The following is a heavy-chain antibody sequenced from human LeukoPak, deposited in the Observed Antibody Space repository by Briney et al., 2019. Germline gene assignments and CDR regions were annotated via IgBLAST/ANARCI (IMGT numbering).Heavy chain of an antibody. CDR1: GFTFSSYA. V-gene: IGHV3-30-3*01. D-gene: IGHD3-16*01. CDR2: ISYDGSNK. CDR3: ARDSGGFDY. J-gene: IGHJ4*02. Sequence: GGSLRLSCAASGFTFSSYAMHWVRQAPGKGLEWVAVISYDGSNKYYADSVKGRFTISRDNSKNTLYLQMNSLRAEDTAVYYCARDSGGFDYWGQGTLVAVSS.